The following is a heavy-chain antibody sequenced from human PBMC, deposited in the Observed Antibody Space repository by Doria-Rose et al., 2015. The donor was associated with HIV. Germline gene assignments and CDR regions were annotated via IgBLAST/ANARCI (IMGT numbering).Heavy chain of an antibody. CDR2: IFSDDER. CDR3: ARIKSSRWYHKYYFDC. J-gene: IGHJ4*02. Sequence: VKPTETLTLTCTVSGVSLSSPGMGVSWICQPPGKALEWLANIFSDDERSYKTSLKSRLTISSGTSKSQVVLTMTDMDPVDTATYYCARIKSSRWYHKYYFDCWGQGTLVIVSA. CDR1: GVSLSSPGMG. D-gene: IGHD6-13*01. V-gene: IGHV2-26*01.